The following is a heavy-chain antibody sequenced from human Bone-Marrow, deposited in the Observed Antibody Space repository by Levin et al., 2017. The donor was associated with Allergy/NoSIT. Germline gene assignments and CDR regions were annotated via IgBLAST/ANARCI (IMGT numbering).Heavy chain of an antibody. J-gene: IGHJ3*01. CDR2: IHISGTT. CDR1: DSSINSGFHY. Sequence: SETLSLTCTVSDSSINSGFHYWSWIRQPAGKGLEWIGRIHISGTTKYNPSLKGRVTISLDTSRTQFSLRLNSVTAADTAVYYCARGGAFDVWGQGTMVIVSS. CDR3: ARGGAFDV. V-gene: IGHV4-61*02.